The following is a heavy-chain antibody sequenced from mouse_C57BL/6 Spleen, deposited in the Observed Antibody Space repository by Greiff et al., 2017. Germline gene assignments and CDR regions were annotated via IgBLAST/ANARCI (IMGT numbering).Heavy chain of an antibody. V-gene: IGHV10-1*01. J-gene: IGHJ3*01. Sequence: EVQLVESGGGLVQPKGSLTLSCAASGFSFNTYAMNWVRQAPGKGLEWVARISSKSNNYATYYADSVKDRFAISRDDSESMLYLQMNNLKTEDTAMYYCNYGSFAYWGQGTLVTVSA. CDR1: GFSFNTYA. CDR3: NYGSFAY. D-gene: IGHD1-1*01. CDR2: ISSKSNNYAT.